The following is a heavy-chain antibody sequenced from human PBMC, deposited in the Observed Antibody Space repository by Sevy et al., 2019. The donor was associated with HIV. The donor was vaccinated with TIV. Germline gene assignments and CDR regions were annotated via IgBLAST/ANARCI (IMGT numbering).Heavy chain of an antibody. CDR3: STDDLISY. Sequence: GESLKISCTASGFDFPNAWMNWVRQVPGKGLEWVGHIKSITDGGAPDYAAPVKGRFIISRHDSKNTLYLQMNSLKAEDTAVYYCSTDDLISYWGRGTLVTVSS. CDR1: GFDFPNAW. D-gene: IGHD3-3*02. V-gene: IGHV3-15*07. CDR2: IKSITDGGAP. J-gene: IGHJ4*02.